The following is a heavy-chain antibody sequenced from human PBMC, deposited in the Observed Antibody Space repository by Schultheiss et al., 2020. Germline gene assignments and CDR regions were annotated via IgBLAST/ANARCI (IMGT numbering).Heavy chain of an antibody. Sequence: SETLSLTCTVSGGSISSGGYYWSWIRQHPGKGLEWIGEINHSGSTNYNPSLKSRVTISVDTSKNQFSLNLSSVTAADTAVYFCARAGLGMYYYYGLDVWGQGTTVTVSS. CDR3: ARAGLGMYYYYGLDV. J-gene: IGHJ6*02. V-gene: IGHV4-61*08. CDR1: GGSISSGGYY. CDR2: INHSGST. D-gene: IGHD3-10*01.